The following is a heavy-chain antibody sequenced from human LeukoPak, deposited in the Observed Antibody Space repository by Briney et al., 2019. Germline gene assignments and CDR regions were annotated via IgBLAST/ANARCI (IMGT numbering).Heavy chain of an antibody. V-gene: IGHV4-59*01. D-gene: IGHD7-27*01. Sequence: SETLSLTCTVSGGSISSYYWSWIRQPPGKGLEWIGYIYYSGSTNYNPSLKSRVTISVDTSKNQFSLKLSSVTAADTAVYYCARTGDRGYFDYWGQGTLVTVSS. CDR3: ARTGDRGYFDY. J-gene: IGHJ4*02. CDR1: GGSISSYY. CDR2: IYYSGST.